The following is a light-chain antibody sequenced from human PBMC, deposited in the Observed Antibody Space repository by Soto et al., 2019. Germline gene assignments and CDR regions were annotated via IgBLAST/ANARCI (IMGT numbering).Light chain of an antibody. Sequence: QSALTQPASVSGSPGQSITISCTGKSSDVGSYNLVSWYQQHPGKAPKLMIYEGSKRPSGVSNRFSGSKSGNTASLTISGLQAEDEADYYCCSYAGSSPYVFGTGTKVTVL. CDR3: CSYAGSSPYV. V-gene: IGLV2-23*01. J-gene: IGLJ1*01. CDR2: EGS. CDR1: SSDVGSYNL.